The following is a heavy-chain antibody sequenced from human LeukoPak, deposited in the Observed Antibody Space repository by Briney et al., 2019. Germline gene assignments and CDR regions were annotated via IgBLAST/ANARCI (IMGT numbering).Heavy chain of an antibody. CDR1: GGTCSSYA. CDR2: IIPIFGTT. J-gene: IGHJ4*02. CDR3: ASGRGYSYGYPYYFDY. V-gene: IGHV1-69*05. Sequence: SVKVSCKASGGTCSSYAISWVRQAPGQGLEWMGGIIPIFGTTNYAQKFQGRVTTTTDESTSTAYMELSSLRSEDTAVYYCASGRGYSYGYPYYFDYWGQGTLVTVSS. D-gene: IGHD5-18*01.